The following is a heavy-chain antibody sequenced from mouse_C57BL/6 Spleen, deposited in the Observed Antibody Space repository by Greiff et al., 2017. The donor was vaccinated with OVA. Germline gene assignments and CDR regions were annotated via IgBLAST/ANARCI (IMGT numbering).Heavy chain of an antibody. J-gene: IGHJ4*01. CDR1: GFSLTSYA. V-gene: IGHV2-9-1*01. CDR3: ARIYYGNYGLGQAMDY. CDR2: IWTGGGT. Sequence: VKLMESGPGLVAPSQSLSITCTVSGFSLTSYAISWVRQPPGTGLEWLGVIWTGGGTNYNSALKSRLSISKDNSKSQVFLKMNSLQTDDTARYYCARIYYGNYGLGQAMDYWGQGTSVTVSS. D-gene: IGHD2-1*01.